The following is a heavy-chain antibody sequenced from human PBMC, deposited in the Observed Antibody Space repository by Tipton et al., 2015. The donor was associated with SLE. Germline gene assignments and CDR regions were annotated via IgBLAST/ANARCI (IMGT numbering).Heavy chain of an antibody. V-gene: IGHV4-39*07. CDR3: ARFYCGGDCYPLDD. D-gene: IGHD2-21*01. CDR1: GVSFSTDSYF. CDR2: VYYTGST. J-gene: IGHJ4*02. Sequence: TLSLTCTVSGVSFSTDSYFWGWIRQPPGKGLEWIGSVYYTGSTFYNPSLKSRVTISVDTSKKQFSLRLGFMTAADTAVYYCARFYCGGDCYPLDDWGQGILFIVSS.